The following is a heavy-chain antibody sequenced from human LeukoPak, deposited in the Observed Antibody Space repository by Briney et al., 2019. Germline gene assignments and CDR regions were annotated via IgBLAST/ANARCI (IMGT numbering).Heavy chain of an antibody. CDR1: GGFFSGYY. CDR2: INHSGST. Sequence: SETLSLTCAVCGGFFSGYYWSWIRQPPGKGLEWIGEINHSGSTNYYPSLKRRVNISVETSKTQFSLKLSSVTAADTAVYYCARGIYGYEVDWGQGTLVTVSS. CDR3: ARGIYGYEVD. J-gene: IGHJ4*02. V-gene: IGHV4-34*01. D-gene: IGHD5-12*01.